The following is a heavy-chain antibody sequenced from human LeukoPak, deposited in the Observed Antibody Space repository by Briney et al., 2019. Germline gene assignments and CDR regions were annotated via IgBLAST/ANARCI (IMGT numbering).Heavy chain of an antibody. D-gene: IGHD5-24*01. Sequence: SLRLSCAASGFTFDDYAMHWVRQAPGKGLEWVSGISWNSGSIGYADSVKGRFTISRDNAKNSLYLQMNSLRAEDTALYYCATNLRDGYNWYDYWGQGTLVTVSS. CDR2: ISWNSGSI. V-gene: IGHV3-9*01. J-gene: IGHJ4*02. CDR1: GFTFDDYA. CDR3: ATNLRDGYNWYDY.